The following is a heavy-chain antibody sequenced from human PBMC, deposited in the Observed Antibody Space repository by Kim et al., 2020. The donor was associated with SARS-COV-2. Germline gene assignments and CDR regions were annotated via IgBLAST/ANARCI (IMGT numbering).Heavy chain of an antibody. Sequence: GGSLRLSCAASGFTFSNAWMSWVRQAPGKGLEWVGRIKSKTDGGTTDYAAPVKGRFTISRDDSKNTLYLQMNSLKTEDTAVYYCTTGLAIGIVVVPAAAYYYYGMDVWGQGTTVTVSS. J-gene: IGHJ6*02. V-gene: IGHV3-15*01. CDR1: GFTFSNAW. CDR2: IKSKTDGGTT. D-gene: IGHD2-2*01. CDR3: TTGLAIGIVVVPAAAYYYYGMDV.